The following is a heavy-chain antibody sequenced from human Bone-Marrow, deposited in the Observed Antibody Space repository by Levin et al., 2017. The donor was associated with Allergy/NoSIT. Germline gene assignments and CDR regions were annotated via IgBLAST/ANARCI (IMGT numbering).Heavy chain of an antibody. Sequence: TGGSLRLSCAASGFTFSNYWMHWVRQAPGKGLEWVSRINSDGSSTSYADSVKGRFTISRDNAKNTLYLQMSRLRGEDTAVYFCAGGIYTSGWSLDSWGQGTLVTVSS. CDR1: GFTFSNYW. CDR2: INSDGSST. D-gene: IGHD6-19*01. J-gene: IGHJ4*02. V-gene: IGHV3-74*01. CDR3: AGGIYTSGWSLDS.